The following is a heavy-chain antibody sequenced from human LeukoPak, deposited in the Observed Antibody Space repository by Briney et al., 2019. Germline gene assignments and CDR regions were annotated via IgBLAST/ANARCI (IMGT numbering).Heavy chain of an antibody. CDR3: AKGGGGRLIYYYYMDV. V-gene: IGHV1-8*03. CDR1: GYTFTSYD. D-gene: IGHD3-16*01. J-gene: IGHJ6*03. Sequence: ASVKVSCKASGYTFTSYDINWVRQATGQGLEWMGWMNPNSGNTGYAQKFQGRVTITRNTSISTAYMELSSLRAEDMALYYCAKGGGGRLIYYYYMDVWGKGTTVTVSS. CDR2: MNPNSGNT.